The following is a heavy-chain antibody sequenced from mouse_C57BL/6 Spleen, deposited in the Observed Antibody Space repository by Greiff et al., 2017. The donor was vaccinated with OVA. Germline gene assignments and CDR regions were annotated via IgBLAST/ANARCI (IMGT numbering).Heavy chain of an antibody. CDR1: GFTFTDYY. Sequence: EVKLMESGGGLVQPGGSLSLSCAASGFTFTDYYMSWVRQPPGKALEWLGFIRNKANGYTTEYSASVKGRFTISRDNSQSILYLQMNALRAEDSATDYCARYPQLGRNWYFDVWGTGTTVTVSS. J-gene: IGHJ1*03. V-gene: IGHV7-3*01. CDR3: ARYPQLGRNWYFDV. CDR2: IRNKANGYTT. D-gene: IGHD4-1*02.